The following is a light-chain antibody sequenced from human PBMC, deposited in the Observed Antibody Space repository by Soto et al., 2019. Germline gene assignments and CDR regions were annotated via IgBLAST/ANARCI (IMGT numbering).Light chain of an antibody. V-gene: IGKV1-5*03. CDR2: KAS. CDR1: QTISSW. Sequence: DIQMTQSPSTLSGSVGDRVTITCRASQTISSWLAWYQQKPGKAPKLLIYKASTLKSGVPSRFSGSGSGTEFTLTISSLQPDDFAPYYCQHYNDYSAWTFGQGTKVDIK. J-gene: IGKJ1*01. CDR3: QHYNDYSAWT.